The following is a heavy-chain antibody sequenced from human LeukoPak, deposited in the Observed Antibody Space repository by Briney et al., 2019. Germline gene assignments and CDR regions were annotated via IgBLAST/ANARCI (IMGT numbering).Heavy chain of an antibody. CDR2: IYYSGST. CDR1: GGSISSYY. J-gene: IGHJ4*02. CDR3: ARVAGYTSMITVYYLDY. V-gene: IGHV4-59*01. Sequence: ASETLSLTCTVSGGSISSYYWSWIRQPPGKGLEWIGYIYYSGSTNYNPSLKSRVTISVDTSKNQFSLKLSSVTAADTAVYYCARVAGYTSMITVYYLDYWGQGTLVTVSS. D-gene: IGHD5-18*01.